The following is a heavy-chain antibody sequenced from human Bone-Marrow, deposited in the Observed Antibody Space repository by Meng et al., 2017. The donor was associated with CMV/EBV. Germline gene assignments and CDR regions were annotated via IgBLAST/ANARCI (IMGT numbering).Heavy chain of an antibody. J-gene: IGHJ4*02. D-gene: IGHD2-2*02. Sequence: GESLKISCAASGFTFDDYAMNWVRQAPGKGLEWVSFISSSDNSIYYADSVQGRFTISRDNAKNSLYLQMDGLRAEDTAIYYCAIGHCRTTTCYTGEFWGQGTLVTVSS. V-gene: IGHV3-48*03. CDR2: ISSSDNSI. CDR1: GFTFDDYA. CDR3: AIGHCRTTTCYTGEF.